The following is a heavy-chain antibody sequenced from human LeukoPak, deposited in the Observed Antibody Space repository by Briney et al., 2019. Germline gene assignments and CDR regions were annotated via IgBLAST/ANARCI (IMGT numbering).Heavy chain of an antibody. CDR3: AKGGGKVQDY. CDR1: GITFSNYW. V-gene: IGHV3-74*01. D-gene: IGHD4-23*01. J-gene: IGHJ4*01. CDR2: ISSDGSST. Sequence: GGSLRLSCAASGITFSNYWMHWVRQAPGKGLVWVSRISSDGSSTNYADSVKGRFTISRDNAKNTLYLQMNSLRAEDTAVYYCAKGGGKVQDYWGHGTVVTVCS.